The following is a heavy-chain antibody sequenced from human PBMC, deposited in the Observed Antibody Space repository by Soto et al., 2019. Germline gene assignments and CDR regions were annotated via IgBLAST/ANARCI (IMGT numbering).Heavy chain of an antibody. D-gene: IGHD3-22*01. J-gene: IGHJ3*02. CDR3: ARDGYYYDSSGNARPYAFDI. CDR1: GGSISSGGYY. V-gene: IGHV4-31*03. Sequence: PSETLSLTCTVSGGSISSGGYYWSWIRQHPGKGLEWIGYIYYSGSTYYNPSLKSRVTISVDTSKNQFSLKLSSVTAADTAVYYCARDGYYYDSSGNARPYAFDIWGQGTMVT. CDR2: IYYSGST.